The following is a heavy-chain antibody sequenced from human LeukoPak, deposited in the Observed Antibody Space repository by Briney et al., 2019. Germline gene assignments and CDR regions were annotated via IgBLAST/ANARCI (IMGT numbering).Heavy chain of an antibody. CDR1: GFPFSSYA. Sequence: SGRSLRLSCAASGFPFSSYAMHWVRQAPGKGLEWVAVISYDGSNKYYADSVKGRFTISRDNSKNTLYLQMNSLRAEDTAVYYCARVEEPGIAVAGSRAMDVWGKGTTVTVSS. CDR3: ARVEEPGIAVAGSRAMDV. J-gene: IGHJ6*04. CDR2: ISYDGSNK. V-gene: IGHV3-30*04. D-gene: IGHD6-19*01.